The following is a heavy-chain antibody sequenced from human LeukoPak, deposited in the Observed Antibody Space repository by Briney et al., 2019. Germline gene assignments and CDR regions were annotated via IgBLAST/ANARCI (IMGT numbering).Heavy chain of an antibody. J-gene: IGHJ4*02. CDR2: ISGSGDRT. Sequence: GGSLRLSCAASGFTFSSYAMTWVRQAPGKGLEWVSGISGSGDRTYYADSVKGRFTISRDNSKNTLDLQMNSLRADDAAVYYCAKSFIQYYDINYYDDYWGQGTLVTVSS. CDR3: AKSFIQYYDINYYDDY. V-gene: IGHV3-23*01. D-gene: IGHD3-22*01. CDR1: GFTFSSYA.